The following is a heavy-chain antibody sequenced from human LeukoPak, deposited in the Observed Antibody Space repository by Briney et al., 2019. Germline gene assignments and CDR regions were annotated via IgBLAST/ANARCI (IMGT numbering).Heavy chain of an antibody. CDR2: INHSGST. D-gene: IGHD6-13*01. CDR1: GGSFSGYY. V-gene: IGHV4-34*01. CDR3: ARAFYSSSWYGSYWFDP. Sequence: SGTLSLTCAVYGGSFSGYYWSWIRQPPGKGLEWIGEINHSGSTNYNPSLKSRVTISVDTSKNQFSLKLSSVTAADTAVYYCARAFYSSSWYGSYWFDPWGQGTLVTVSS. J-gene: IGHJ5*02.